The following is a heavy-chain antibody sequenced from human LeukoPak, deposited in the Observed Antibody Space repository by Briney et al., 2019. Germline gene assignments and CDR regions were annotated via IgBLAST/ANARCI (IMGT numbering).Heavy chain of an antibody. D-gene: IGHD4-11*01. CDR2: IYTSGST. CDR1: GGSISSYY. V-gene: IGHV4-4*07. J-gene: IGHJ4*02. Sequence: SETLSLTCTVSGGSISSYYWSWIRQPAGKGLEWIGRIYTSGSTNYNPSLKSRVTMSVDTSKNQFSLKLSSVTAADTAVYYCARESRVYSNYRPPFDYWGQGTLVTVSS. CDR3: ARESRVYSNYRPPFDY.